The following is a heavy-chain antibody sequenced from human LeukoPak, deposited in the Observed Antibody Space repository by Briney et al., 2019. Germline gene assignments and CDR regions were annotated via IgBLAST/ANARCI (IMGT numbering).Heavy chain of an antibody. D-gene: IGHD3-9*01. J-gene: IGHJ4*02. CDR3: AKDPNYDILTGSDYFDY. CDR2: ISGSGGST. V-gene: IGHV3-23*01. Sequence: GGSLRLSCVASGFNFNNYDLHWVRQAPGKGLEWVSAISGSGGSTYYADSVKGRFTISRDNSKNTLYLQMNSLRAEDTAVYYCAKDPNYDILTGSDYFDYWGQGTLVTVSS. CDR1: GFNFNNYD.